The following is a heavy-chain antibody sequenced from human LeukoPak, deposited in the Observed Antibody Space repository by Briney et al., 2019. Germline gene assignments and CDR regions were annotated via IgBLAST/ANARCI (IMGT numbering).Heavy chain of an antibody. CDR3: AKGDVVVPAAADY. CDR2: ISYDGTNK. J-gene: IGHJ4*02. Sequence: GGSLRLSCTASGFTFSSYGMHWVRQAPGMGLEWVTVISYDGTNKYYGDSVKGRFTISRDNSKNTLYLQMNSLRAEDTAVYYCAKGDVVVPAAADYWGQGTLVTVSS. CDR1: GFTFSSYG. V-gene: IGHV3-30*18. D-gene: IGHD2-2*01.